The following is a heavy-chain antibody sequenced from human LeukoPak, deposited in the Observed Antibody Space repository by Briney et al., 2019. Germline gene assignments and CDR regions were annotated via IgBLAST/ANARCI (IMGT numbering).Heavy chain of an antibody. CDR2: IYHSGST. Sequence: PSGTLSLTCAVSGGSISSGDYYWSWIRQPPGKGLEWIGYIYHSGSTYYNPSLKSRVTISVDRSKNQFSLKLSSVTAADTAVYYCAATGYYYYYMDVWGKGTTVTVSS. CDR1: GGSISSGDYY. CDR3: AATGYYYYYMDV. J-gene: IGHJ6*03. V-gene: IGHV4-30-2*01.